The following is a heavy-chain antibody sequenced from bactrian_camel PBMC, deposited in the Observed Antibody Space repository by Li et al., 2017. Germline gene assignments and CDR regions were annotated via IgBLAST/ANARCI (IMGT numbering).Heavy chain of an antibody. J-gene: IGHJ4*01. CDR2: IYTGGGST. D-gene: IGHD2*01. V-gene: IGHV3S1*01. Sequence: HVQLVESGGGSVQAGGSLRLSCAASGYTYSSRCMGWFRQAPGKEREGVAVIYTGGGSTYYADSVKGRFTISKDNAKTTLYLQMNSLKPEDTAVYYCATYYYLCPPLDGPGLRRWTSGGYWGQGTQVTVS. CDR3: ATYYYLCPPLDGPGLRRWTSGGY. CDR1: GYTYSSRC.